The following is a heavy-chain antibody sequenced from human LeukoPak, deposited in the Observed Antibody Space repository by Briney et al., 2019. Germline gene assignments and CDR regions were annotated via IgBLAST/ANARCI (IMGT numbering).Heavy chain of an antibody. D-gene: IGHD4-11*01. CDR3: ARHRGDNSNPRYYFYYMDV. Sequence: PSETLSLTCSVSGHSISSGYYWGWIRQPPGKGLEWIGTMYHRGSTYYNPSLKSRVTMSGDTSKNHFSLKLSSVIAADAAVHYCARHRGDNSNPRYYFYYMDVWGKGTTVTVSS. CDR2: MYHRGST. CDR1: GHSISSGYY. V-gene: IGHV4-38-2*01. J-gene: IGHJ6*03.